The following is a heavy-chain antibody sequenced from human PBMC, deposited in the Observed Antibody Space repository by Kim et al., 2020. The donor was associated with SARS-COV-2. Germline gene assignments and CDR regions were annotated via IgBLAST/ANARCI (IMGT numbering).Heavy chain of an antibody. CDR2: IIPIFGTA. CDR1: GGTFSSYA. J-gene: IGHJ6*02. D-gene: IGHD6-13*01. CDR3: ARDLGRVAAADLYYYGMDV. Sequence: SVKVSCKASGGTFSSYAISWVRQAPGQGLEWMGGIIPIFGTANYAQKFQGRVTITADESTSTAYMELSSLRSEDTAVYYCARDLGRVAAADLYYYGMDVWGQGTTVTVSS. V-gene: IGHV1-69*13.